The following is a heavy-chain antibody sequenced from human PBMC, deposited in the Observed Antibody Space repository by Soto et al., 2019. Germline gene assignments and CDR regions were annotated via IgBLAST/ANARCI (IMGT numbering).Heavy chain of an antibody. Sequence: QVQLVQSGAEVKKPGASVKVSCRTSGYTFTHYYIHWVRQAPGQGLEWLAIINPARGSTNYAQDFQGRVTLTMDTSTTTVYMELSGLRAADTAIFYCARDLAAVDHWGQGTLVTVSS. CDR1: GYTFTHYY. CDR2: INPARGST. CDR3: ARDLAAVDH. V-gene: IGHV1-46*01. D-gene: IGHD6-13*01. J-gene: IGHJ4*02.